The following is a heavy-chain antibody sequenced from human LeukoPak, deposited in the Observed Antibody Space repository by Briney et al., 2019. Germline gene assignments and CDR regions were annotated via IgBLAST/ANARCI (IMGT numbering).Heavy chain of an antibody. V-gene: IGHV3-48*02. J-gene: IGHJ4*02. CDR1: GFTFSSYS. Sequence: GGALRLSCAASGFTFSSYSMNWVRQAPGKGLEWVSYISSSSSTIYYADSVKGRFTISRDDAKNSLYLQMNSLRDEDTAVYYCARALRSVRWLDPYYFDYWGQGTLVTVSP. CDR3: ARALRSVRWLDPYYFDY. CDR2: ISSSSSTI. D-gene: IGHD6-19*01.